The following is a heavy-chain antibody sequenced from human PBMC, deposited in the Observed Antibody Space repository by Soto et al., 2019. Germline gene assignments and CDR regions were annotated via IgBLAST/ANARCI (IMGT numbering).Heavy chain of an antibody. V-gene: IGHV4-59*01. Sequence: PSETLSLTCPVSGGSISSYYWSWIRQPPGKGLEWIGYIYYSGSTNYNPSLKSRVTISVDTSKNQFSLKLSSVTAADTAVYYCARDPAENVTIFGVVTTNYDGMDVWGQGTTVT. CDR2: IYYSGST. D-gene: IGHD3-3*01. J-gene: IGHJ6*02. CDR3: ARDPAENVTIFGVVTTNYDGMDV. CDR1: GGSISSYY.